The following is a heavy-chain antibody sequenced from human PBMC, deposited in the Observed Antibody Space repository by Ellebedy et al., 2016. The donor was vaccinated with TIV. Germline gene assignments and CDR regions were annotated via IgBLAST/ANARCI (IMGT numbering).Heavy chain of an antibody. D-gene: IGHD3-3*01. CDR2: INDRGST. CDR3: ARGALAILGVVTGYYGLDV. J-gene: IGHJ6*02. Sequence: MPGGSLRLSCAVYGGSFSGNYWSWIRQPPGKGLEWIGEINDRGSTNYNPSLKSRVTISVDTSKNQFSLKLTSLSAADTAVYYCARGALAILGVVTGYYGLDVWGQGTTVTVSS. V-gene: IGHV4-34*01. CDR1: GGSFSGNY.